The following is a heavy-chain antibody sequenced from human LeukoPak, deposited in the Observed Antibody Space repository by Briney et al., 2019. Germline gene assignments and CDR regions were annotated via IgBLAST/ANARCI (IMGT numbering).Heavy chain of an antibody. Sequence: GESLKISCKGSGYSFTSYWIGWVCQMPGKGLEWMGIIYPGDSDTRYSPSFQGQVTISADKSISTAYLQWSSLKASDTAMYYCARGVRSSSWGDAFDIWGQGTMVTVSS. CDR3: ARGVRSSSWGDAFDI. V-gene: IGHV5-51*01. J-gene: IGHJ3*02. CDR1: GYSFTSYW. CDR2: IYPGDSDT. D-gene: IGHD6-13*01.